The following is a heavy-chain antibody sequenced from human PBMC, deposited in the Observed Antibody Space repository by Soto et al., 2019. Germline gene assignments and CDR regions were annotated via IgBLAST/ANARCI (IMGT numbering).Heavy chain of an antibody. CDR2: ISYDGSNK. CDR3: AQSPDWSGYYTNFDY. Sequence: QVQLVESGGGVVQPGRSLRLSCAASGFTFSSYGMHWVRQAPGKGLEWVAVISYDGSNKYYADSVKGRFTISRDNSKSTLYLQMNSLRAEDTAVYYCAQSPDWSGYYTNFDYWGQGTLVTVSS. V-gene: IGHV3-30*03. J-gene: IGHJ4*02. D-gene: IGHD3-3*01. CDR1: GFTFSSYG.